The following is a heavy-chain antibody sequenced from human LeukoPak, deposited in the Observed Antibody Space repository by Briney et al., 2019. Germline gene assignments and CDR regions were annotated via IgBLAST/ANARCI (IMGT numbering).Heavy chain of an antibody. CDR1: GYSITSAYW. V-gene: IGHV4-38-2*01. Sequence: PSETLSLTCAVSGYSITSAYWWGWIRQTPGRGLEWIGSLHHSGSTSYNPSLKSRVTISVATSKNQISLRPSSVTAADTAVYYCARVGGDDSTGHYSVDYWGQGTLVTVSS. CDR2: LHHSGST. D-gene: IGHD3-22*01. CDR3: ARVGGDDSTGHYSVDY. J-gene: IGHJ4*02.